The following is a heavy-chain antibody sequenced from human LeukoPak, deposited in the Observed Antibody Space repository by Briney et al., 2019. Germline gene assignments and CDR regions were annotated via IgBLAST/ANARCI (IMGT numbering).Heavy chain of an antibody. J-gene: IGHJ6*03. CDR1: GSVFSSYD. V-gene: IGHV3-23*01. CDR3: AKDDQLWRCMDV. D-gene: IGHD5-18*01. Sequence: GALSLSCVLSGSVFSSYDMDWVRRAPGKGGEWVSAISGSGGSTYYTDSVKGRFTISRDNSKNTLYLQMNSLRAEDTAVYYCAKDDQLWRCMDVWGKGTTVTVSS. CDR2: ISGSGGST.